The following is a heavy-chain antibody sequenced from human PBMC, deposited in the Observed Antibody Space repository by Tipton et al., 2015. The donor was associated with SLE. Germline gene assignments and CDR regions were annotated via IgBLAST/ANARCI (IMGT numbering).Heavy chain of an antibody. V-gene: IGHV4-34*01. CDR3: ARESSSSLYYGMDV. CDR1: GGSFSGYY. Sequence: LRLSCTVYGGSFSGYYWSWIRQPPGKGLEWIGEINHSGSTDYNPSLKSRVTISVDTSKNQFSLKLSSVTAADTAVYYCARESSSSLYYGMDVWGQGTTVTVSS. D-gene: IGHD6-6*01. CDR2: INHSGST. J-gene: IGHJ6*02.